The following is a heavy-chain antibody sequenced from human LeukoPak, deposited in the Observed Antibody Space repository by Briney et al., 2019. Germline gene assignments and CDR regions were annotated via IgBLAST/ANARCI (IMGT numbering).Heavy chain of an antibody. CDR2: IYYSGST. J-gene: IGHJ4*02. D-gene: IGHD6-19*01. CDR1: GGSISSYY. V-gene: IGHV4-59*01. CDR3: ARVGVAVAGTVFDY. Sequence: PSETLSLTCAVSGGSISSYYWSWILQPPGKGLERIGYIYYSGSTNYNPSLKSRVTISVDTSKNQFSLKLSSVTAADTAVYYCARVGVAVAGTVFDYWGQGTLVTVSS.